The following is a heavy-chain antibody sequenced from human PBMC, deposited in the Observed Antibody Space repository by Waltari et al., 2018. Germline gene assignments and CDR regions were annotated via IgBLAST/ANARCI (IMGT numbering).Heavy chain of an antibody. CDR1: GITFSGCA. J-gene: IGHJ4*02. D-gene: IGHD2-15*01. Sequence: EVQLLESGGGLVQPGGSLRLSCAASGITFSGCAMSWVRQAPGKGLEWVSFISGGGTGTYYGDSVKGRFTISRDNSKSTVYLQMNSLRAEDTAVYYCARCTGGSCYGFDYWGQGTLVTVSS. V-gene: IGHV3-23*03. CDR3: ARCTGGSCYGFDY. CDR2: ISGGGTGT.